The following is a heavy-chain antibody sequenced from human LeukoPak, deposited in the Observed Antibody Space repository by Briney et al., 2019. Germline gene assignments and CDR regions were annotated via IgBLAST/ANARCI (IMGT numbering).Heavy chain of an antibody. D-gene: IGHD6-6*01. J-gene: IGHJ4*02. V-gene: IGHV1-46*01. CDR2: INPSGGST. CDR3: ARDDRIAARLQYYFDY. CDR1: GYTFTSYY. Sequence: ASVKVSCKASGYTFTSYYMHWVRQAPGQGLEWMGIINPSGGSTSYAQKFQGRVTMTRDTSTSTVYMELSSLRSEDTAVYYCARDDRIAARLQYYFDYWGQGTLVTVSS.